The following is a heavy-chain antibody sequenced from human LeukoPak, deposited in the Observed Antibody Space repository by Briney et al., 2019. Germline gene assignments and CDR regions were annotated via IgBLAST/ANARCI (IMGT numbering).Heavy chain of an antibody. J-gene: IGHJ3*02. Sequence: PSGRSLRLSCAASGFTFDAYAMHCVRQAPGNGLEWVSGISWNSGSISYADSVKGRFTISRHNAKNSLYLQMNSLRAEDTALYDCAKDTTVIGGAFDIWGQGTMVTVSS. V-gene: IGHV3-9*01. CDR2: ISWNSGSI. CDR3: AKDTTVIGGAFDI. CDR1: GFTFDAYA. D-gene: IGHD4-11*01.